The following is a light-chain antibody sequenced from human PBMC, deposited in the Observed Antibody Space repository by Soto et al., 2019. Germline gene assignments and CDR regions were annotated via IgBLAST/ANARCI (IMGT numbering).Light chain of an antibody. CDR3: QQYNNWPPIT. V-gene: IGKV3D-15*01. CDR2: AAS. Sequence: IVLTQSPDTLAVSQVELATLSLWVSQSVTSNLAWYQQKRGQAPRLLIYAASTRATGVPARFSGSGSGTEFTLTISSLQSEDFAVYYCQQYNNWPPITFGQGTRLEIK. J-gene: IGKJ5*01. CDR1: QSVTSN.